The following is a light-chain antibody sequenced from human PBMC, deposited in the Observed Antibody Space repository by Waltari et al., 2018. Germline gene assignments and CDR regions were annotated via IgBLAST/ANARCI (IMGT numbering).Light chain of an antibody. J-gene: IGKJ1*01. CDR1: QSVNNNY. CDR3: QYYGSSPWT. CDR2: GAS. V-gene: IGKV3-20*01. Sequence: EIVLTQSPGTLSLSPGDRATLSCRASQSVNNNYLAWYQQKPGQAPRLLIYGASGRATDTPDRFSGSDSGTDSTLTISRLEPEDFAVYYCQYYGSSPWTFGQGTKVEVK.